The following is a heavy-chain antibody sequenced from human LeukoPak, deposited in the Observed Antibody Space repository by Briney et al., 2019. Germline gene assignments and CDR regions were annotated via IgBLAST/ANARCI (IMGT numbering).Heavy chain of an antibody. CDR2: IYTSGST. D-gene: IGHD1-26*01. CDR1: GGSISSYY. J-gene: IGHJ4*02. Sequence: SETLSLTCTVSGGSISSYYWSWLRQPAGKGLEWIGRIYTSGSTNYNPSLKSRVTMSVDTSKNQFSLKLSSVTAADTAVYYCARRGWELLHFDYWGQGTLVTVSS. CDR3: ARRGWELLHFDY. V-gene: IGHV4-4*07.